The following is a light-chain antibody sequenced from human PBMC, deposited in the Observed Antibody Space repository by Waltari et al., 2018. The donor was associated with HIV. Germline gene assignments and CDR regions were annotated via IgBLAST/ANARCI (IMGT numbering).Light chain of an antibody. V-gene: IGLV1-40*01. CDR1: SSNIGAYD. CDR2: ANS. CDR3: QSYDNSLRVSYV. Sequence: QSVLTQPPSVSGAPGQRVTISCTGSSSNIGAYDVHWYQQLPGRAPQLLIYANSNRPSGVPDRFSGSKSGTAASLAIAGLQIEDEGDYFCQSYDNSLRVSYVFSAGTRVTVL. J-gene: IGLJ1*01.